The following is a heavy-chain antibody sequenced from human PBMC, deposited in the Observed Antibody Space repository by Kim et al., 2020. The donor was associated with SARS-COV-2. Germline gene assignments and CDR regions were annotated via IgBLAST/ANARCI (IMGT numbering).Heavy chain of an antibody. CDR2: IVVGSGNT. Sequence: SVKVSCKASGFTFTSSAVQWVRQARGQRLEWIGWIVVGSGNTNYAQKFQERVTITRDMSTSTAYMELSSLRSEDTAVYYCAAAGWSGYQAFDYWGQGTLVTVSS. V-gene: IGHV1-58*01. CDR3: AAAGWSGYQAFDY. D-gene: IGHD3-3*01. CDR1: GFTFTSSA. J-gene: IGHJ4*02.